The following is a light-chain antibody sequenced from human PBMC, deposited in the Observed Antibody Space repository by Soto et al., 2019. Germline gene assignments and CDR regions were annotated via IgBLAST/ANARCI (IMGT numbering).Light chain of an antibody. Sequence: EIVLTQSPATLSLSPGERATLSCRASQSVTSNFLAWFQQQPGQAPRLLIYAASRRVTGIPDRFSGSGSGTDFTLTISRLEAEDFAVYYCQQYGGSPITFGQGTRLEIK. CDR3: QQYGGSPIT. V-gene: IGKV3-20*01. CDR2: AAS. CDR1: QSVTSNF. J-gene: IGKJ5*01.